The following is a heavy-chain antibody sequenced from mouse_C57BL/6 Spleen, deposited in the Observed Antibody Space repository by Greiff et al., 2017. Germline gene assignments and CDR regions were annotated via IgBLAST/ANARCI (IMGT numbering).Heavy chain of an antibody. CDR1: GYTFTSYW. V-gene: IGHV1-62-3*01. D-gene: IGHD2-2*01. CDR2: IDPNSGGT. J-gene: IGHJ1*03. CDR3: ACGGIDGYDGWYFDG. Sequence: QVQLKQPGAELVKPGASVKLSCKASGYTFTSYWMHWVKQRPGRGLEWIGRIDPNSGGTKYNEKFKSKATLTVDKPSSTAYMQLSSLTSENSAVYYGACGGIDGYDGWYFDGWGTGTTVTVSS.